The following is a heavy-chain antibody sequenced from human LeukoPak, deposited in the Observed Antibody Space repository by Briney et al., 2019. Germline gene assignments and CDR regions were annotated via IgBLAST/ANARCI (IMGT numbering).Heavy chain of an antibody. J-gene: IGHJ4*02. Sequence: PGGSLRLSCAASGFTFSIYWMTWVRQAPGKGLEWVANIKQDGSEKYYVDSVKGRFTISRDNAKNSLYLQLTSLRAEDTAVYYCARGRQHQDCWGQGIPVTVSS. V-gene: IGHV3-7*01. CDR3: ARGRQHQDC. CDR2: IKQDGSEK. D-gene: IGHD2-2*01. CDR1: GFTFSIYW.